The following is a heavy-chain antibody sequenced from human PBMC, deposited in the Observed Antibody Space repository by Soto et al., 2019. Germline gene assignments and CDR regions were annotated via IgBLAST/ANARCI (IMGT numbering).Heavy chain of an antibody. Sequence: EVQLVESGGGLVQPGGSLKLSCAASGLTFSDSAIHWVRQASGKGLEWVCRIRSKTNNYATTYAASVTGRFTISRDDSKTTAYLQMTILQTEATAVYYCTRPNNELRFYSYNGIDVWGQGTTVTVSS. CDR3: TRPNNELRFYSYNGIDV. J-gene: IGHJ6*02. CDR2: IRSKTNNYAT. CDR1: GLTFSDSA. V-gene: IGHV3-73*02. D-gene: IGHD4-17*01.